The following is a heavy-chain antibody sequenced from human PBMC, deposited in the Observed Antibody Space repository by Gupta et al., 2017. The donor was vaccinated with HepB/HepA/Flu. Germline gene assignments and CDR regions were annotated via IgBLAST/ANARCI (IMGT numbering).Heavy chain of an antibody. CDR3: ANYLPSGSYLFDY. Sequence: QVQLVESGGGVVQPGRSLRLSCAASGFTFSSYGMPWVRQAPGKGLEWVAVISYDGSNKYYADSVKGRFTISRDNSKNTLYLQMNSLRAEDTAVYYCANYLPSGSYLFDYWGQGTLVTVSS. D-gene: IGHD1-26*01. V-gene: IGHV3-30*18. CDR2: ISYDGSNK. CDR1: GFTFSSYG. J-gene: IGHJ4*02.